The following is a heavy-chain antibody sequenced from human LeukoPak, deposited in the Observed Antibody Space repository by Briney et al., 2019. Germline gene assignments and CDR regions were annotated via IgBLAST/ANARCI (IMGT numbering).Heavy chain of an antibody. CDR2: ISGSGGST. CDR1: GFTFSSYA. J-gene: IGHJ5*02. D-gene: IGHD6-6*01. V-gene: IGHV3-23*01. Sequence: PGGSLRLSCAASGFTFSSYAMSWVRQAPGKGLEWVSAISGSGGSTYYADSVKGWFTISRDNSKNALYLQMNSLRAEDTAVYYCAKDGKIAARHPNWFDPWGQGTLVTVSS. CDR3: AKDGKIAARHPNWFDP.